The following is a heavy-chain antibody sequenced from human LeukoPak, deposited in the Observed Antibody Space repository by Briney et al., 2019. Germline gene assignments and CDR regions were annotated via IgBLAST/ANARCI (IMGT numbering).Heavy chain of an antibody. CDR3: ARHRIAAAGGFDY. CDR1: GFTFSSYE. D-gene: IGHD6-13*01. Sequence: GGSLRLSCAASGFTFSSYEMNWVRQAPGKGLEWVSYISSSGSTIYCADSVKGRFTISRDNAKNSLYLQMNSLRAEDTAVYYCARHRIAAAGGFDYWGQGTLVTVSS. J-gene: IGHJ4*02. V-gene: IGHV3-48*03. CDR2: ISSSGSTI.